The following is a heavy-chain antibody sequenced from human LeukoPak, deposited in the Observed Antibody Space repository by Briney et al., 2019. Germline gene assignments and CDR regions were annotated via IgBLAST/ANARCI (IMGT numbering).Heavy chain of an antibody. CDR3: AKDIGYSCMWYGMAA. Sequence: GRSLRLSWAASGFSFADYAMHWVRQAPGKGLEWVALMRWDGSNTYYADSVKGRFTISRDNSKNSLYMQRCSLRAEDTASYYCAKDIGYSCMWYGMAAWGKGDTVT. D-gene: IGHD6-13*01. CDR2: MRWDGSNT. CDR1: GFSFADYA. J-gene: IGHJ6*01. V-gene: IGHV3-43D*04.